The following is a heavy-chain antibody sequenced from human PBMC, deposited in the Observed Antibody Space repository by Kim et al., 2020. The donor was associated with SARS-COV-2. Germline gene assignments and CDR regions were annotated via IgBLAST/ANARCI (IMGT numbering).Heavy chain of an antibody. V-gene: IGHV4-34*01. CDR3: ARGTRQWLVRGPYYYYMD. CDR1: GGSFSGYY. Sequence: SETLSLTCAVYGGSFSGYYWSWIRQPPGKGLEWIGEINHSGSTNYNPSLKSRVTISVDTSKNQFSLTLSSVTAADTAGYYCARGTRQWLVRGPYYYYMD. J-gene: IGHJ6*03. CDR2: INHSGST. D-gene: IGHD6-19*01.